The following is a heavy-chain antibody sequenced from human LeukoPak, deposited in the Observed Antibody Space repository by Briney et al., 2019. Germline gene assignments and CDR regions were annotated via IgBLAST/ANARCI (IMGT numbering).Heavy chain of an antibody. J-gene: IGHJ5*02. V-gene: IGHV1-69*05. CDR3: ARGTPTKTYCGGDCYAGWLDP. CDR1: GGTFSSYA. Sequence: ASVKVSCKASGGTFSSYAISWVRQAPGQGLEWMGGIIPIFGTANYAQKFQGRVTITTDESTSTAYMELSSLRSEDTAVYYCARGTPTKTYCGGDCYAGWLDPWGQGTLVTVSS. D-gene: IGHD2-21*02. CDR2: IIPIFGTA.